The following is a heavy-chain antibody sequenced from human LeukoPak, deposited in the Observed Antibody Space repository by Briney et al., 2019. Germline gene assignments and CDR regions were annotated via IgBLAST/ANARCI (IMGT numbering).Heavy chain of an antibody. V-gene: IGHV3-30*18. D-gene: IGHD2-2*01. CDR1: GFTFSNYA. Sequence: GGSLRLSCAASGFTFSNYAMHWVRQAPGKGLEWVTVISLDGSNEYYADSVKGRFTISRDNSNNTLSLQMNSLRAEDTAVYYCAKDVPPNSWGQGTLVTVSS. J-gene: IGHJ4*02. CDR3: AKDVPPNS. CDR2: ISLDGSNE.